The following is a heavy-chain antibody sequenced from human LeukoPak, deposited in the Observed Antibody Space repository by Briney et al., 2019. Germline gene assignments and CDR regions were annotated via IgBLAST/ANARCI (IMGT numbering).Heavy chain of an antibody. CDR1: GFTFSSYG. J-gene: IGHJ4*02. CDR3: ARLPRREWLVDGEYYFDY. Sequence: GGSLRLSCAASGFTFSSYGMHWVRQAPGKGLEWVAVISYDGSNKYYADSVKGRFTISRDNSKNTLYLQMNSLRAEDTAVYYCARLPRREWLVDGEYYFDYWGQGTLVTVSS. D-gene: IGHD3-10*01. CDR2: ISYDGSNK. V-gene: IGHV3-30*03.